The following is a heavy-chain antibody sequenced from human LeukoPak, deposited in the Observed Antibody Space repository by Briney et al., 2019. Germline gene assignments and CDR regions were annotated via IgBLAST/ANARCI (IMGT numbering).Heavy chain of an antibody. J-gene: IGHJ4*02. CDR2: IYYNGSS. V-gene: IGHV4-39*07. Sequence: SETLSLTCIVSGGSINSSSYYWGWIRQPPGKGLEWIGNTGSIYYNGSSSYNPSLKRRVTISVDTSKNHFSLRLSSVTAADTAVYYCSRLGSGWGNFDSWGQGTLVTVSS. D-gene: IGHD6-19*01. CDR3: SRLGSGWGNFDS. CDR1: GGSINSSSYY.